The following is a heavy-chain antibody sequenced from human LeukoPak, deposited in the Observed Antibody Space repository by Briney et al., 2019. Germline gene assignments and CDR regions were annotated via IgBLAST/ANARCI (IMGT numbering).Heavy chain of an antibody. CDR1: GYSISSGYY. J-gene: IGHJ4*02. CDR3: ARQGGIAAAGPVDY. Sequence: SETLSLTCAVSGYSISSGYYWGWIRQPPGKGLEWIGSIYHSGSTYYNPSLKSRVTISVDTSKNQFSLKLSSVTAADTAVYYCARQGGIAAAGPVDYWGQGTLVTVSS. V-gene: IGHV4-38-2*01. CDR2: IYHSGST. D-gene: IGHD6-13*01.